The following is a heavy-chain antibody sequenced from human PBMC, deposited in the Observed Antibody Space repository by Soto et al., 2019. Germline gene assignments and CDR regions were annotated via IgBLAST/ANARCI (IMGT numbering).Heavy chain of an antibody. D-gene: IGHD3-3*01. CDR2: SYYRGST. J-gene: IGHJ4*02. CDR3: ATADGFGVVTPFFEY. V-gene: IGHV4-39*01. CDR1: VGSISSRSHY. Sequence: LQLPESGPGLVKPSETLSLTCTVSVGSISSRSHYWGWIRQSPGKHLEWIGSSYYRGSTHYNPALKTRVTISVDNSKNQGPLTVYSVTAADTAVYYCATADGFGVVTPFFEYWGQGILVTVSS.